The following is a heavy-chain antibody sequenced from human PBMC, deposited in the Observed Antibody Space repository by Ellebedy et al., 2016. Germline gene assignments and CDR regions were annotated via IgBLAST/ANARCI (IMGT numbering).Heavy chain of an antibody. Sequence: GGSLRLSCAASGFTVSSCAMNWVRQAPGKGLQWVASINDRSSHIYYAVSVKGRFTISRDNAKNSLFLQMDSLRADDTAVYYCAKDLIYGDYADYWGQGTLVTVSS. J-gene: IGHJ4*02. CDR3: AKDLIYGDYADY. D-gene: IGHD4-17*01. CDR1: GFTVSSCA. V-gene: IGHV3-21*04. CDR2: INDRSSHI.